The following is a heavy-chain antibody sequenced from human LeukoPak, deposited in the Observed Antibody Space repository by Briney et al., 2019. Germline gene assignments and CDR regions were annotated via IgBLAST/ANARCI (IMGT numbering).Heavy chain of an antibody. D-gene: IGHD3-3*01. V-gene: IGHV3-30-3*01. CDR3: AKGASYDFWSGYYSYYYYMDV. CDR2: ISYDGSNK. CDR1: GFTFSSYA. Sequence: GRSLRLSCAASGFTFSSYAMHWVRQAPGKGLEWVAVISYDGSNKYYADSAKGRFTISRDNSKNTLYLQMNSLRAEDTAVYYCAKGASYDFWSGYYSYYYYMDVWGKGTTVTVSS. J-gene: IGHJ6*03.